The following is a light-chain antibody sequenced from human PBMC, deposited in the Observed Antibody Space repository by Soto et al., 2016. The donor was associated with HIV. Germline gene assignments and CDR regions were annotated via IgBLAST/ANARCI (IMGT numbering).Light chain of an antibody. CDR1: QSVTRW. CDR2: RAS. J-gene: IGKJ1*01. V-gene: IGKV1-5*03. CDR3: QQYYTYT. Sequence: DIQMTQSPSSLSASVGDRVTITCRASQSVTRWLAWFQKKPGQVPKLLIYRASSLKSGVPSRFSGSGSGAEFSLTISGLQSDDSATYYCQQYYTYTFGLGTKVDIQ.